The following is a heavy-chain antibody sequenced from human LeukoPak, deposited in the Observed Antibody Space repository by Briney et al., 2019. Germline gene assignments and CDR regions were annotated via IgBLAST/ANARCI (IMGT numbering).Heavy chain of an antibody. Sequence: PGRSLRLSCAASGFIFSSYMHWVRQAPGKGLEWVAFIRYDGSNKYYADSVKGRFTISRDNSKNTLYLQMNSLRAEDTAVYYCAKDLVATGDIWGQGTMVTVSS. CDR2: IRYDGSNK. CDR1: GFIFSSY. V-gene: IGHV3-30*02. D-gene: IGHD5-12*01. J-gene: IGHJ3*02. CDR3: AKDLVATGDI.